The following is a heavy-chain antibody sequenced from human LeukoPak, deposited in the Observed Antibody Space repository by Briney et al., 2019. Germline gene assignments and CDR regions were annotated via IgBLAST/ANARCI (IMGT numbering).Heavy chain of an antibody. CDR1: GGSFSGFY. CDR2: INHSGST. Sequence: SETLSLTCAVYGGSFSGFYWSWIRQPPGKGLEWIGEINHSGSTNYNPSLKSRVTISVDTSKNQFSLKLSSVTAADTAVYYCARHSPWDPLRYFDWLLSHFDYWGQGTLVTVSS. D-gene: IGHD3-9*01. J-gene: IGHJ4*02. V-gene: IGHV4-34*01. CDR3: ARHSPWDPLRYFDWLLSHFDY.